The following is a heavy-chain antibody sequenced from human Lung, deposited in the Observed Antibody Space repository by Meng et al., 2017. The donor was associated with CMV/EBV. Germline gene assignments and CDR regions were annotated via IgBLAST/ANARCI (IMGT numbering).Heavy chain of an antibody. Sequence: GGSLRLXCAASGFTFSSYDMHWVRQAPGKGLEWVSSIDNGGDTYYSGSVKGRFTISREDVKNSLYLQMNSVRAGDTAVYYCARGSSWFGESADAFDIWGQGTVVTVSS. CDR2: IDNGGDT. CDR3: ARGSSWFGESADAFDI. D-gene: IGHD3-10*01. J-gene: IGHJ3*02. V-gene: IGHV3-13*01. CDR1: GFTFSSYD.